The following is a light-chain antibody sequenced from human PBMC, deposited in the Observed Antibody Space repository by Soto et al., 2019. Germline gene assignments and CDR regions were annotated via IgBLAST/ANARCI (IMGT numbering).Light chain of an antibody. CDR2: LEGSGTY. Sequence: QLVLTQSSSASASLGSSVKLTCTLSSGHSSYIIAWHQQQADKAPRFLMKLEGSGTYNKGSGVPDRFSGSSFGADRYLTISNVQCEDEADYYCETWDTYTRVFGGGTKLTVL. CDR1: SGHSSYI. V-gene: IGLV4-60*02. CDR3: ETWDTYTRV. J-gene: IGLJ2*01.